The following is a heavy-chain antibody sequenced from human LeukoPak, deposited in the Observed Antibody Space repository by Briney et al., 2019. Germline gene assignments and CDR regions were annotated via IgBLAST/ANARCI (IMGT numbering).Heavy chain of an antibody. V-gene: IGHV3-73*01. Sequence: KSGGSLRLSCAASGFTFSGSAIHWVRQSSGKWMEWVGQIDKKDKGKATATAYAASVKGRFTITRDDFINTAYLQMKSLKTEDAALYYCTRDSGTYNWFDPWGQGTLVTVSS. CDR3: TRDSGTYNWFDP. CDR1: GFTFSGSA. CDR2: IDKKDKGKATAT. D-gene: IGHD1-26*01. J-gene: IGHJ5*02.